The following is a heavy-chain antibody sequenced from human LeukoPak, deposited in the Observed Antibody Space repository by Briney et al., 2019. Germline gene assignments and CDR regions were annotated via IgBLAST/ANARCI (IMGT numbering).Heavy chain of an antibody. V-gene: IGHV3-15*01. CDR3: STGGGTNDF. CDR2: IKAKTDGGTA. D-gene: IGHD1-1*01. Sequence: GGSLRLSCVVSGFSLNNAWVGWVRQAPGKGLEWVGRIKAKTDGGTADYAAPVKGRFTISRDDSKNTVFLQMDSLKIEDTAVYFCSTGGGTNDFWGQGALVTVSS. J-gene: IGHJ4*02. CDR1: GFSLNNAW.